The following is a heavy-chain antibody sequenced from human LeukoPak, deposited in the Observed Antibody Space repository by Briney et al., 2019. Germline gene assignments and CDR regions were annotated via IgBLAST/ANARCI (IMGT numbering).Heavy chain of an antibody. D-gene: IGHD6-13*01. Sequence: SQTLSLTCAISGDSVSSNSAAWNRIRQSPSRGLEWLGRTYYRSKWYNDYAVSVKSRITINPDTSKNQFSLQLNSVTPEDTAVYYCARGGSSSWSPFFDYWGQGTLVTVSS. J-gene: IGHJ4*02. V-gene: IGHV6-1*01. CDR1: GDSVSSNSAA. CDR2: TYYRSKWYN. CDR3: ARGGSSSWSPFFDY.